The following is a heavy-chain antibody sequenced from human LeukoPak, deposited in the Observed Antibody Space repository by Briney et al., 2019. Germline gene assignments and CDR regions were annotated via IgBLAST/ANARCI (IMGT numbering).Heavy chain of an antibody. J-gene: IGHJ4*02. Sequence: SETLSLTCAVSGGSISSGGYSWSWIRQPPGKGLEWIGYIYHSGSTYYNPSLKSRVTISVDRSKNRFSLKLSSVTAADTAVYYCARGGDYDILTGYSYWGQGTLVTVSS. CDR1: GGSISSGGYS. CDR3: ARGGDYDILTGYSY. CDR2: IYHSGST. D-gene: IGHD3-9*01. V-gene: IGHV4-30-2*01.